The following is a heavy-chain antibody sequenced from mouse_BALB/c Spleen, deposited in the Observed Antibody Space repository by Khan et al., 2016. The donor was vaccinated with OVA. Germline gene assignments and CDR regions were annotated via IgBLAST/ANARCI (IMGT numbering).Heavy chain of an antibody. V-gene: IGHV2-2*02. CDR1: GFSLTNYG. CDR3: ARNRGGYFDV. J-gene: IGHJ1*01. Sequence: VQLQESGPGLVQPSQSLSITCTVSGFSLTNYGVHWVRQSPGKGLEWLGVIWSGGNTDYNVTFISRLRISKENSKSQVFFKMNSLQTNDTAIFYCARNRGGYFDVWGAGTTVTVSS. CDR2: IWSGGNT.